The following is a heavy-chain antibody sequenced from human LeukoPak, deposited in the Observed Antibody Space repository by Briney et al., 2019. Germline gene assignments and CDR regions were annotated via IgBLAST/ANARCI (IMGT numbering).Heavy chain of an antibody. V-gene: IGHV3-23*01. J-gene: IGHJ6*03. CDR1: GFTFSSYA. CDR3: ARDRAPMATYYYYYMDV. D-gene: IGHD5-24*01. Sequence: TGGSLRLSCAASGFTFSSYAMSWVRQAPGKGLEWVSAISGSGGSTYYADSVKGRFTISRDNSKNTLYLQMNSLRAEDTAVYYCARDRAPMATYYYYYMDVWGKGTTVTVSS. CDR2: ISGSGGST.